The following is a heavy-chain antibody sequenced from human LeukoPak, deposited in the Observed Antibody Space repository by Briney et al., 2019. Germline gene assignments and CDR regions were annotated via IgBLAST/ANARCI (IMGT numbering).Heavy chain of an antibody. Sequence: GRSLRLSCATSGFTFSSYGMHWVRQAPGKGLEWVAVISYDGSNKYYADSVKGRFTISRDNSKNTLYLQMNSLRAEDTAVYYCAKVGRFGEPSTGGFDYWGQGTLVTVSS. CDR1: GFTFSSYG. V-gene: IGHV3-30*18. CDR2: ISYDGSNK. D-gene: IGHD3-10*01. J-gene: IGHJ4*02. CDR3: AKVGRFGEPSTGGFDY.